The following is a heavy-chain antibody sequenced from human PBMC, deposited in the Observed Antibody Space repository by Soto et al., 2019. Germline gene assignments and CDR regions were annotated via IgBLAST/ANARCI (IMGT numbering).Heavy chain of an antibody. J-gene: IGHJ3*02. CDR1: GFTFTSSA. CDR3: AAVSVLRYFDWLLYHAFDI. CDR2: IVVGSGNT. D-gene: IGHD3-9*01. V-gene: IGHV1-58*01. Sequence: SVKVSCKASGFTFTSSAVQWVRQARGQRLDWIGWIVVGSGNTNYAQKFQERVTITRDMSTSTAYMELSSLRSEDTAVYYCAAVSVLRYFDWLLYHAFDIWGQGTMVTVSS.